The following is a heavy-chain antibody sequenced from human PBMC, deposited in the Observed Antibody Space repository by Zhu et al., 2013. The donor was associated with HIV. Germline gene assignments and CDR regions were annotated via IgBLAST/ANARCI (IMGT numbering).Heavy chain of an antibody. V-gene: IGHV1-69*01. Sequence: QVQLEQSGAEVKKPGSSVKVSCKASGGTFSSYASFWVRQAPGQGLEWMGGIIPFLGTPNYAQKFQGRLKITADGSTNIGTMELSSLTSEDTAVYYCARTIVGASGGGGVSWPTWGQGTLVSVSS. D-gene: IGHD2-8*02. CDR2: IIPFLGTP. CDR3: ARTIVGASGGGGVSWPT. CDR1: GGTFSSYA. J-gene: IGHJ4*02.